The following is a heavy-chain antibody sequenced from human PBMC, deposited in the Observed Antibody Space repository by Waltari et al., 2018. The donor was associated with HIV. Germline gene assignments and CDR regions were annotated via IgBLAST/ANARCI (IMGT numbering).Heavy chain of an antibody. CDR1: GFTFSSFG. CDR3: ARDRGGLRQPLDY. D-gene: IGHD3-16*01. J-gene: IGHJ4*02. V-gene: IGHV3-33*01. Sequence: QVQLVESGGGVVQPGRSLRLSCAASGFTFSSFGMHWVRQAPGKGLEWVSVIWCDGSKKFYADSVKGRFTISRDNSKNIVHLQMNSLRAEDTALYYCARDRGGLRQPLDYWGQGTLVTVSS. CDR2: IWCDGSKK.